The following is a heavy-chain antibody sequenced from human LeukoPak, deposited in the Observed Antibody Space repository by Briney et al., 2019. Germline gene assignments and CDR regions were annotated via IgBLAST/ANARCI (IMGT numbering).Heavy chain of an antibody. Sequence: SETLSLTCTVSGGSISRYYWSWIRQPPGKALEWIGYIYYSGSTNYNPSLKSRVTISVDTSKNQFSLKLSSVTAADTAVYYCARLSDYGDYEGNFDYWGQGTLVTVSS. J-gene: IGHJ4*02. CDR2: IYYSGST. CDR3: ARLSDYGDYEGNFDY. CDR1: GGSISRYY. D-gene: IGHD4-17*01. V-gene: IGHV4-59*08.